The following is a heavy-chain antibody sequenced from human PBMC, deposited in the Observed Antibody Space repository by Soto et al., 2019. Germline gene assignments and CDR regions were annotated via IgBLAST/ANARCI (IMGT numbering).Heavy chain of an antibody. D-gene: IGHD6-13*01. CDR3: AREDSSSSYFDY. Sequence: ASVKVSCKASGGTFSSYAISWVRQAPGQGLEWMGGIIPIFGTANYAQKFQGRVTITADESTSTAYMELSSLRSEDTAVYYCAREDSSSSYFDYWGQGTLVTVSS. V-gene: IGHV1-69*13. CDR1: GGTFSSYA. J-gene: IGHJ4*02. CDR2: IIPIFGTA.